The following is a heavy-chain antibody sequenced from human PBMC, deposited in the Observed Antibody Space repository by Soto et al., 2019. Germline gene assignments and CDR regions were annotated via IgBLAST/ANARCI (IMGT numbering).Heavy chain of an antibody. V-gene: IGHV3-21*01. CDR2: ISSSSSYI. CDR1: GFTFSSYS. CDR3: ARVGGQLVPGFDY. J-gene: IGHJ4*02. Sequence: EVQLGESGGGLVKPGGSLRLSCAASGFTFSSYSMNWVRQAPGKGLEWVSSISSSSSYIYYADSVKGRFTISRDNAKNSLYLQMNSLRAEDTAVYYCARVGGQLVPGFDYWGQGTLVTVSS. D-gene: IGHD6-6*01.